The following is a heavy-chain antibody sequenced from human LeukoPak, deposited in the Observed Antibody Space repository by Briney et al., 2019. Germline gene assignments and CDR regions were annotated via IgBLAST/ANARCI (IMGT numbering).Heavy chain of an antibody. CDR2: ISSSSSYI. J-gene: IGHJ4*02. CDR1: GFTFSSYS. V-gene: IGHV3-21*01. CDR3: TKDGVVPAAMSLTFDY. Sequence: PGGSLRLSCAASGFTFSSYSMNWVRQAPGKGLEWVSSISSSSSYIYYADSVKGRFTISRDNAKNPLYLQMNSLRAEDTAVYYCTKDGVVPAAMSLTFDYWGQGTLVTVSS. D-gene: IGHD2-2*01.